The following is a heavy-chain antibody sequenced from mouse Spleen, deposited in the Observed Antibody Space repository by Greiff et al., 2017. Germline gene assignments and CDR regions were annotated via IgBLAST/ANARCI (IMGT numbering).Heavy chain of an antibody. Sequence: VQLQQSGAELVRPGSSVKLSCKASGYTFTSYWMDWVKQRPGQGLEWIGNIYPSDSETHYNQKFKDKATLTVDKSSSTAYMQLSSLTSEDSAVYYCARSGYGNAMDYWGQGTSVTVSS. V-gene: IGHV1-61*01. D-gene: IGHD2-10*02. J-gene: IGHJ4*01. CDR2: IYPSDSET. CDR1: GYTFTSYW. CDR3: ARSGYGNAMDY.